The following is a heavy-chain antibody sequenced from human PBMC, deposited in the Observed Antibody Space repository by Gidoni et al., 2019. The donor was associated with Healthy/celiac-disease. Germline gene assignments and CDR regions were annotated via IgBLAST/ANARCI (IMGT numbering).Heavy chain of an antibody. V-gene: IGHV4-34*01. D-gene: IGHD3-3*01. Sequence: QVQLHQCGAGLLQPSATLYLTCAVYGGSFSGYYWSWIRQPPGKGLDWMGEINHSGSTNDNPSLKSRVTISVDTSKNQFALKMSSVTAADTAVYYCSRGPYDCWSGYPPSRHYYGMDVWGQGTTVTVSS. CDR1: GGSFSGYY. CDR3: SRGPYDCWSGYPPSRHYYGMDV. CDR2: INHSGST. J-gene: IGHJ6*02.